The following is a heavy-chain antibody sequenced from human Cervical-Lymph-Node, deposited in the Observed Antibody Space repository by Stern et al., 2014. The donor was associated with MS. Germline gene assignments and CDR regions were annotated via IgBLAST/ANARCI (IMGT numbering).Heavy chain of an antibody. CDR3: AKPYCSGTRCLGYYFDF. V-gene: IGHV3-30*18. Sequence: VQLVESGGGVVQPGTSLRLSCAAAGFDFSRLGMHWVRQAPGQALEWVGVISTDGNYGYYGDSVKGRFTVSRDNSKNTVFLQMNSLRPDDTAVYYCAKPYCSGTRCLGYYFDFWGQGTLVTVSS. CDR1: GFDFSRLG. J-gene: IGHJ4*02. CDR2: ISTDGNYG. D-gene: IGHD2-2*01.